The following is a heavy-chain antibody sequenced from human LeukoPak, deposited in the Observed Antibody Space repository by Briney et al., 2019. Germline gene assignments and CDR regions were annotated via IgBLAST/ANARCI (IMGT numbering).Heavy chain of an antibody. Sequence: PSETLSLTCTVSGGSIGTTNYYWGWLRQPPGKGLEWIGSIYYSETTYDNPSLESRVTISIETSKNQFSLKLSSVTAADTAVYYCARQRADYFYYYVDVWGKGTTVTAS. V-gene: IGHV4-39*01. CDR3: ARQRADYFYYYVDV. CDR1: GGSIGTTNYY. D-gene: IGHD3-9*01. J-gene: IGHJ6*03. CDR2: IYYSETT.